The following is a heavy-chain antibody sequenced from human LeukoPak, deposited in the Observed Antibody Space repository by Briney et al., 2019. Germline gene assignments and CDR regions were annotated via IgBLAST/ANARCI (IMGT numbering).Heavy chain of an antibody. V-gene: IGHV4-59*01. CDR3: ARDRRYCSGGSCYSPEYYYGMDV. D-gene: IGHD2-15*01. CDR1: GGSISSYY. CDR2: IYYSGST. J-gene: IGHJ6*02. Sequence: PSETLSLTCTVSGGSISSYYWSWIRQPPGKGLEWIGYIYYSGSTNYNPSLKSRVTISVDTSKNQFSLKLSSVTAADTAVYYCARDRRYCSGGSCYSPEYYYGMDVWGQGTTVTVSS.